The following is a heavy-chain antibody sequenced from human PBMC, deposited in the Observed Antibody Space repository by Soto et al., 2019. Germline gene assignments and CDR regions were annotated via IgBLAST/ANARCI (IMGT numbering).Heavy chain of an antibody. CDR3: AREYSGYDYGGPYY. J-gene: IGHJ4*02. V-gene: IGHV3-48*01. Sequence: GGSLRLSCAASGFTFSSYSMNWVRQAPGKGLEWVSYISSSSTIYYADPVKGRFTISRDNAKNSLYLQMNSLRAEDTAVYYCAREYSGYDYGGPYYWGQGTLVTVSS. CDR2: ISSSSTI. CDR1: GFTFSSYS. D-gene: IGHD5-12*01.